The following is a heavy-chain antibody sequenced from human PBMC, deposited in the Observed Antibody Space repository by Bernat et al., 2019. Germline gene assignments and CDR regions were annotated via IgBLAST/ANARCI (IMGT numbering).Heavy chain of an antibody. CDR2: ISGSGGST. CDR3: AKGPSGGVWRYYFDY. D-gene: IGHD2-8*02. CDR1: GFTFSSYA. Sequence: EVQLLESGGGLVQPGGSLRLSCAASGFTFSSYAMSWVRQAPGQGLEWVSAISGSGGSTYYADSVKGRFTISRDNSKNTLYLQMNSLRAEDTAVYYCAKGPSGGVWRYYFDYWGQGTLVTVSS. J-gene: IGHJ4*02. V-gene: IGHV3-23*01.